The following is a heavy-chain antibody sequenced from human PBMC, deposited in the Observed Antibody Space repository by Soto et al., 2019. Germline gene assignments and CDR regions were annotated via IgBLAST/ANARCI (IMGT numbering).Heavy chain of an antibody. Sequence: QVQLVQSGAEVKKPGSSVKVSCKASGGTFSSYALSWVRQAPGQGLEWMGGIIPMSGATNYAQKFQGRVTFTADESTNTAYLELTSLRSEDTAVYYCARGGPENDDGGQGTLVTVSS. J-gene: IGHJ4*02. CDR3: ARGGPENDD. V-gene: IGHV1-69*12. D-gene: IGHD1-26*01. CDR2: IIPMSGAT. CDR1: GGTFSSYA.